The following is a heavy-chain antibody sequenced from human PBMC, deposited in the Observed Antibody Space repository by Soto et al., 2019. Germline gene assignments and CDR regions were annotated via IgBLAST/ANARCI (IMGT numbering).Heavy chain of an antibody. Sequence: SVKVSCKASGGTLSSSTFSWGRQAPGQGLEWMGRVIPNLGVTNYAKKFQGRFTIVVDTSTSTAYMELNSLRYEDTAVYYCARDKGYCSDTSCPDFDYWGQGTLVTVSS. CDR3: ARDKGYCSDTSCPDFDY. V-gene: IGHV1-69*04. J-gene: IGHJ4*02. D-gene: IGHD2-15*01. CDR2: VIPNLGVT. CDR1: GGTLSSST.